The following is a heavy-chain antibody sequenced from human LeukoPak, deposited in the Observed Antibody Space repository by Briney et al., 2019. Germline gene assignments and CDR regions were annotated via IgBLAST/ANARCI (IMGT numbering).Heavy chain of an antibody. CDR1: GFTFSSYA. D-gene: IGHD1-1*01. V-gene: IGHV3-23*01. CDR3: AKTELERSPRTDFDY. Sequence: GGSLRLSCAASGFTFSSYAMSWVRQAPGKGLDWVSAISGSGGSTYYADSVKGRFTISRDNSKNTLYLQMNSLRAEDTAVYYCAKTELERSPRTDFDYWGQGTLVTVSS. J-gene: IGHJ4*02. CDR2: ISGSGGST.